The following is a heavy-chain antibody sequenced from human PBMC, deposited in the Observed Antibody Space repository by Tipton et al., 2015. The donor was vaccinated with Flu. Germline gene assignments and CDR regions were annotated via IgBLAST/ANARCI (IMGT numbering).Heavy chain of an antibody. CDR2: TSYSGST. CDR3: ARRGYGDYAPIDY. D-gene: IGHD4-17*01. V-gene: IGHV4-59*12. CDR1: GGSIRGYY. Sequence: TLSLTCTVSGGSIRGYYWNWIRQFPGKGLEWIAYTSYSGSTFYNPPLKSRVTTSLDTSKNQFSLKVSSVTAADTAVYYCARRGYGDYAPIDYWGQGTLVTVSS. J-gene: IGHJ4*02.